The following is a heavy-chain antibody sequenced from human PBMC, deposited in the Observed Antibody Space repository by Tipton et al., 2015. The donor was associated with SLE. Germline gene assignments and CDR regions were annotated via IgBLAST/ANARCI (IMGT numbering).Heavy chain of an antibody. CDR3: ARKPYSSSSHYFDY. CDR1: GFTFSSYA. D-gene: IGHD6-6*01. Sequence: SLRLSCAASGFTFSSYAMHWVRQAPGKGLEWVAVISYDGSNKYYADSVKGRFTIPRDNSKNTLYLQMNSLRAEDTAVYYCARKPYSSSSHYFDYWGQGTLVTVSS. J-gene: IGHJ4*02. V-gene: IGHV3-30-3*01. CDR2: ISYDGSNK.